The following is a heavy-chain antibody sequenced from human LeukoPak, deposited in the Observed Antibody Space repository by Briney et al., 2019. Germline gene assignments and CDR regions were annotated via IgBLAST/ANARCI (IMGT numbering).Heavy chain of an antibody. J-gene: IGHJ5*02. CDR3: ARDGSSWYHNWFDP. V-gene: IGHV4-34*01. CDR1: GGSFSGYY. D-gene: IGHD6-13*01. CDR2: INHSGST. Sequence: SETLSLTCAVYGGSFSGYYWSWIRQPPGKGLEWIGEINHSGSTNYNPSLKSRVTISVDTSKNQFSLKLSSVTAADTAVYYCARDGSSWYHNWFDPWGQGTLVTVSS.